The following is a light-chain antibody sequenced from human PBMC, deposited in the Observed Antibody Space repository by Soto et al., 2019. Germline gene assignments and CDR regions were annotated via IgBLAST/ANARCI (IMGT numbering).Light chain of an antibody. Sequence: ESVLTQSPGTLSLSPGERATLSCRASQSVTSSYLAWWQQKPGQAPRLLIYGASSRATGIPDRFSGSGSGTDFTLTISRLEPEDFAVYFCQQYGSSPTTVGQGTKVDIK. CDR3: QQYGSSPTT. CDR1: QSVTSSY. J-gene: IGKJ1*01. CDR2: GAS. V-gene: IGKV3-20*01.